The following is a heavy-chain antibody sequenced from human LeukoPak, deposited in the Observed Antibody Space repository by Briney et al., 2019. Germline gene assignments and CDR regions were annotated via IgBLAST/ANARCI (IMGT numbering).Heavy chain of an antibody. D-gene: IGHD2-21*01. CDR3: ARDKVLGLFNTFDV. J-gene: IGHJ3*01. CDR2: ISSIGGST. Sequence: GGSLRLSCAASGFIFSSYAMYWVRQAPGKGLECVSAISSIGGSTYYANSVKGRFTISRDNSKNTLYLQMGSLRAEDMAVYYCARDKVLGLFNTFDVWGQGTMVTVSS. CDR1: GFIFSSYA. V-gene: IGHV3-64*01.